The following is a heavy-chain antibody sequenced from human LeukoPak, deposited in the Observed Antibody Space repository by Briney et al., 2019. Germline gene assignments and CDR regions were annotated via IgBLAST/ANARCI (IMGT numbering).Heavy chain of an antibody. D-gene: IGHD2-2*01. J-gene: IGHJ5*02. CDR3: ARVGYCSSTSCRRNWFDP. CDR2: IIPIFGAA. CDR1: GGTFSSYA. V-gene: IGHV1-69*13. Sequence: SVKVSCKASGGTFSSYAISWVRQAPGQGLEWMGGIIPIFGAANYAQKFQGRVTITADESTSTAYMELSSLRSEDTAVYYCARVGYCSSTSCRRNWFDPWGQGTLVTVSS.